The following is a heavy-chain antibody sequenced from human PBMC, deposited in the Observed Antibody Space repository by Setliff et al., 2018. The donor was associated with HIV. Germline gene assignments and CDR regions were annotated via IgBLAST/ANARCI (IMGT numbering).Heavy chain of an antibody. CDR2: ISSSGSTI. D-gene: IGHD3-10*01. CDR1: GFTFSSYW. Sequence: LRLSCAASGFTFSSYWMSWVRQAPGKGLEWVSYISSSGSTIYYADSVKGRFTISRDNAKNSLYLQMNSLRGDDTAVYYCAALSLRTNTVYGVISTRFDPWGRGTLVTVSS. J-gene: IGHJ5*02. CDR3: AALSLRTNTVYGVISTRFDP. V-gene: IGHV3-48*04.